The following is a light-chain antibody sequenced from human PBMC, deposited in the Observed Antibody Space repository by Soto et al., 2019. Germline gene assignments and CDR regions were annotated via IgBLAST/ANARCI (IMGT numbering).Light chain of an antibody. CDR1: QSLLHRNGYNY. J-gene: IGKJ1*01. Sequence: DIVMTQSPLSLPVTPGEPASISCRSSQSLLHRNGYNYLDWYLQKPGQSPQFLIYLGSNWASGVPDRFSGSGSGTDFTLKISRVEAEDVGVYYCMQALQTPPTFGQGTKVEIK. V-gene: IGKV2-28*01. CDR3: MQALQTPPT. CDR2: LGS.